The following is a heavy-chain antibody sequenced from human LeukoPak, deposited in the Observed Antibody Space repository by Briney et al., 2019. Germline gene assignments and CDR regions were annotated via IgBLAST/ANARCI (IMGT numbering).Heavy chain of an antibody. J-gene: IGHJ4*02. D-gene: IGHD4-17*01. CDR3: ARVTLDYGDYELGY. CDR1: GFTFSSYS. CDR2: ISSSSSTI. Sequence: GGSLRLSCAASGFTFSSYSMNWVRQAPGKGLEWVSYISSSSSTIYYADSVKGRFTISGDNAKNSLYLQMNSLRDEDTAVYYCARVTLDYGDYELGYWGQGTLVTVSS. V-gene: IGHV3-48*02.